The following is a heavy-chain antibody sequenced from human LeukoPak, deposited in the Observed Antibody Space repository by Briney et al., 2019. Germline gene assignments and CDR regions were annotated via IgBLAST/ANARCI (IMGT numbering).Heavy chain of an antibody. D-gene: IGHD3-10*01. CDR3: AKDYYDSGSYGYFDP. CDR1: GXTFSNYA. J-gene: IGHJ5*02. Sequence: GGSLRLSCAASGXTFSNYAVSWVRQAPGKGLEWVSTISGNGINTYYADSVKGRFTISRDNSENTLYLQVNILRAEDTAIYYCAKDYYDSGSYGYFDPWGQGTLVTVSS. CDR2: ISGNGINT. V-gene: IGHV3-23*01.